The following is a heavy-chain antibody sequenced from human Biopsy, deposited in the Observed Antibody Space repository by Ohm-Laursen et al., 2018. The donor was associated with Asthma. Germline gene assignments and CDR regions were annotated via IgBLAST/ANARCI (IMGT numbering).Heavy chain of an antibody. CDR1: GRPISRGGYS. D-gene: IGHD5-24*01. J-gene: IGHJ4*02. Sequence: TLSLTWAASGRPISRGGYSWSWIRQPPGKGLEWIGYIYHSGSTYYNPSLKSRVTISVDRSKNQFSLKLSSVTAADTAVYYCARVKDGYNFDYWGQGTLVTVSS. CDR2: IYHSGST. V-gene: IGHV4-30-2*01. CDR3: ARVKDGYNFDY.